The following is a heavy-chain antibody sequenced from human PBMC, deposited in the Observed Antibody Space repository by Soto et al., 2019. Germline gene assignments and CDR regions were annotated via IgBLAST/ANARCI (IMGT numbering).Heavy chain of an antibody. D-gene: IGHD1-26*01. CDR1: GDSVSSNSAG. V-gene: IGHV6-1*01. J-gene: IGHJ4*01. Sequence: SQTLSLTCAITGDSVSSNSAGWSWVRQSPSRGLEWLGRTYYRSKWYYEYAGSVRGRITITPDTSKHQYSLQLNSVTPEDTAVYFCARGEQYSGRIFDYWGQGTLVTVSS. CDR3: ARGEQYSGRIFDY. CDR2: TYYRSKWYY.